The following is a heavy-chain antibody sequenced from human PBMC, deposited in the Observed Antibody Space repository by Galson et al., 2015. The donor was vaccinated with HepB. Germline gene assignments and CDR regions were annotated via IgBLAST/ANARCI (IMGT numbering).Heavy chain of an antibody. CDR2: IIPIFGTA. CDR1: GGTFSSYA. D-gene: IGHD6-19*01. Sequence: SVKVSCKASGGTFSSYAISWVRQAPGQGLEWMGGIIPIFGTANYAQKFQGRVTITADESTSTAYMELSSLRSEDTAVYYCARATSSGWYDPTLQSWYFDLWGRGTLVTVSS. J-gene: IGHJ2*01. CDR3: ARATSSGWYDPTLQSWYFDL. V-gene: IGHV1-69*13.